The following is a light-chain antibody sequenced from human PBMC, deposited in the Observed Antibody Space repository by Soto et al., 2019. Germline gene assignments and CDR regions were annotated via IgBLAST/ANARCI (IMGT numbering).Light chain of an antibody. Sequence: QSALTQPASVSGSPGQSITISCTGTSGDVGGYDYVSWYQQHPGKAPKLMIYEVSNRPSGVSNRFSGSKSGTTASLTITGLQAEDEADYYCSSYTSTSTYVFGGGTKVTVL. J-gene: IGLJ2*01. CDR3: SSYTSTSTYV. CDR2: EVS. V-gene: IGLV2-14*01. CDR1: SGDVGGYDY.